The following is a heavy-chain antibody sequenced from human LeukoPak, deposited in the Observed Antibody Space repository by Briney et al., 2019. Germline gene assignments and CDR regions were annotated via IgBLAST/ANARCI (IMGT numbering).Heavy chain of an antibody. J-gene: IGHJ5*02. D-gene: IGHD3-3*01. Sequence: ASVKVSCQASGYTFTSYDINWVRQATGQGLEWMGWMNPNSGNTGYAQKFQGRVTMTRNTSISTAYMELSSLRSEDTAVYYCARVTFFPQYYDFWSGYYTHTGFDPWGQGTLVTVSS. CDR1: GYTFTSYD. CDR2: MNPNSGNT. V-gene: IGHV1-8*01. CDR3: ARVTFFPQYYDFWSGYYTHTGFDP.